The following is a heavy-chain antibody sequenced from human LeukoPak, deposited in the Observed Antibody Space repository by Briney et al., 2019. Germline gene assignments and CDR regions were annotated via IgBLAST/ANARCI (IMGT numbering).Heavy chain of an antibody. D-gene: IGHD6-6*01. CDR3: ARGPNSNWSGLDF. CDR2: ISPTGSTT. Sequence: PGGSLRLSCTASGFSFSGHWMHWARQLPGKGLVWVSRISPTGSTTSYADSVKGRFTVSRDNAKNTLYLQVSNLRAEGAAVYYCARGPNSNWSGLDFWGQGTLLTVSS. CDR1: GFSFSGHW. V-gene: IGHV3-74*01. J-gene: IGHJ4*02.